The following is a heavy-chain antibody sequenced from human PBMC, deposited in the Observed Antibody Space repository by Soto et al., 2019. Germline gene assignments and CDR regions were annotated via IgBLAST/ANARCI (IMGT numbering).Heavy chain of an antibody. CDR2: ISWDGGST. CDR1: GFTFDDYT. V-gene: IGHV3-43*01. D-gene: IGHD3-10*01. CDR3: AKDAMVRGVWNWFDP. J-gene: IGHJ5*02. Sequence: PGGSLRLSCAASGFTFDDYTMHWVRQAPGKGLEWVSLISWDGGSTYYADSVKGRFTISRDNSENSLYLQMNSLRTEDTALYYCAKDAMVRGVWNWFDPWGQGTLVTVSS.